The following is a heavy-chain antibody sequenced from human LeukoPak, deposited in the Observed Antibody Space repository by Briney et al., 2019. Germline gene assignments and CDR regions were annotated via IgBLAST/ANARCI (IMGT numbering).Heavy chain of an antibody. CDR1: VGSFSGYY. CDR2: INHSGST. J-gene: IGHJ5*02. V-gene: IGHV4-34*01. D-gene: IGHD3-22*01. Sequence: SETLSLICAVYVGSFSGYYWSWIRQPPGKGLEWIGEINHSGSTNYNPSLKSRVTTSVDPSKNQVSLKLTSVTAADTAVYYCARVNYFDSGGYYWWFDPWGQGTLVTVSS. CDR3: ARVNYFDSGGYYWWFDP.